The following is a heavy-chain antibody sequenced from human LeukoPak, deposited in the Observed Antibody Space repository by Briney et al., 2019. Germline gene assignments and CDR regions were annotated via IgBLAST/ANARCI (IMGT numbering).Heavy chain of an antibody. J-gene: IGHJ4*02. Sequence: GASVKVSCKASGYTFTNYGISWVRQAPGQGLEWMGWISAYNGNTNYAQKLQGRVTMTTDTSTSTAYMELRSLRSDDTAVYYCARREIYDFWSGVDYWGQGTLVTVSS. V-gene: IGHV1-18*01. CDR3: ARREIYDFWSGVDY. D-gene: IGHD3-3*01. CDR2: ISAYNGNT. CDR1: GYTFTNYG.